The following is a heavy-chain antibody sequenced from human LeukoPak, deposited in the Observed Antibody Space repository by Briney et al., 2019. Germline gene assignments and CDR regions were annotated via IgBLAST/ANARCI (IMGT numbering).Heavy chain of an antibody. J-gene: IGHJ4*02. D-gene: IGHD1-7*01. CDR3: TRRDSNWNYHFDY. Sequence: GGSLRLSCTASGSTFGDYAMSWVRQAPGKGLEWVGFIRSKAYGGTTEYAASVKGRFTISRDDSKSIAYLQMNSLKTEDTAVYYCTRRDSNWNYHFDYWGQGTLVTVSS. CDR2: IRSKAYGGTT. V-gene: IGHV3-49*04. CDR1: GSTFGDYA.